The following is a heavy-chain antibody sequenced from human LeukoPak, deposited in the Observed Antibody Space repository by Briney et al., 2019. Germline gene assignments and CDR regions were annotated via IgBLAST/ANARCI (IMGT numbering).Heavy chain of an antibody. J-gene: IGHJ4*02. CDR2: IKSETDGGTT. Sequence: KPGGSLRLSCAASGFAFSNAWMHWVRQPPGKGLEWVGRIKSETDGGTTDYAAPVKGRFTISRDDSKNTLYLQMNSLKTEDTAVYYRTAILYCSGGTCYSHWGQGTLVTVSS. D-gene: IGHD2-15*01. V-gene: IGHV3-15*01. CDR1: GFAFSNAW. CDR3: TAILYCSGGTCYSH.